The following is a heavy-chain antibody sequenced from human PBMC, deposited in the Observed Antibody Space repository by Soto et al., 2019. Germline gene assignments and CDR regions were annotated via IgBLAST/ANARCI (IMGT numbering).Heavy chain of an antibody. CDR2: IIPMFGKP. Sequence: QVQLVQSGAEVREPGSSVKVSCEASGGTFRSYAINWVRQAPGQGLEWMGGIIPMFGKPNYAEKFLGRVTISADESTRTAYMEVTRLKSEDTAVSYCARSMETNYFYCMDVWGLGTTVTVSS. D-gene: IGHD2-8*01. CDR1: GGTFRSYA. V-gene: IGHV1-69*01. CDR3: ARSMETNYFYCMDV. J-gene: IGHJ6*02.